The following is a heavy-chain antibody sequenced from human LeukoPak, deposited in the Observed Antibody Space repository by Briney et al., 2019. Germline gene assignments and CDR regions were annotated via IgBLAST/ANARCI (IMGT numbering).Heavy chain of an antibody. Sequence: PGGSLRLSCAASGFTFRNYAMPWVRQTPDKGLEWVAVISYDGVHKNYADSVKGRFTISRDDPKNTLYLQMNSLRTEDTGLYYCARDEFDGYNLGPSIYWGQGTLVTVSS. CDR2: ISYDGVHK. J-gene: IGHJ4*02. D-gene: IGHD5-24*01. CDR3: ARDEFDGYNLGPSIY. CDR1: GFTFRNYA. V-gene: IGHV3-30*04.